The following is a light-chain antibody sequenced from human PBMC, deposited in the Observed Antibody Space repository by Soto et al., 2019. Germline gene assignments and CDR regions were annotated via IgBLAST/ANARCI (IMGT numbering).Light chain of an antibody. CDR1: GSDVGGYNY. Sequence: QSALTQPASVSGSPGQSITISCTGTGSDVGGYNYVSWYQQHPGKAPKLMIYEVSNRPSGVSNRFSGSKSGNTASLTISGLQAEDEADYYCSSYTSSSTRVFGTGTQLTVL. V-gene: IGLV2-14*01. CDR2: EVS. J-gene: IGLJ1*01. CDR3: SSYTSSSTRV.